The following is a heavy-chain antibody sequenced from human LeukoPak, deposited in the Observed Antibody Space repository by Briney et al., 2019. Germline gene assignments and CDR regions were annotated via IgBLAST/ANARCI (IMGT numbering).Heavy chain of an antibody. V-gene: IGHV4-39*01. CDR3: ARLSRVAGRLNGIDP. CDR2: ISYSGST. D-gene: IGHD6-19*01. CDR1: GGSISSSSYY. Sequence: SETLSLTCTVSGGSISSSSYYWGWIRQPPGKGLEWIGTISYSGSTYYNPSLKSRVIISVDTSKNRFSLKVSSVTAADTAVYYCARLSRVAGRLNGIDPWGQGILVTVSS. J-gene: IGHJ5*02.